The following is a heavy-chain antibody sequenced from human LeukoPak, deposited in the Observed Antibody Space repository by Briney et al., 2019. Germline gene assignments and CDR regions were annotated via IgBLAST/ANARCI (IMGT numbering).Heavy chain of an antibody. CDR3: TRGSPDNYGDYEWFDP. CDR2: IRSKAYGGTT. V-gene: IGHV3-49*04. CDR1: GFTFGDYA. Sequence: PGGSLRLSCTASGFTFGDYATSWVRQAPGKGLEWVGFIRSKAYGGTTEYAASVKGRFTISRDDSKSIAYLQMNSLKTEDTAVYYCTRGSPDNYGDYEWFDPWGQGTLVTVSS. D-gene: IGHD4-17*01. J-gene: IGHJ5*02.